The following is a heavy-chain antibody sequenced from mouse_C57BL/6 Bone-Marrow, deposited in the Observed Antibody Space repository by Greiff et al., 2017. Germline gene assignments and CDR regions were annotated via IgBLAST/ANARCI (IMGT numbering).Heavy chain of an antibody. CDR3: ARGYYGSSPYWYFDV. CDR1: GYTFTSYW. CDR2: INPSSGYT. Sequence: VQLQQSGAELAKPGASVKLSCKASGYTFTSYWMHWVKQRPGQGLEWIGYINPSSGYTKYNQKFKDKATLTADESSSTAYMQLSSLTYEDSAVYYCARGYYGSSPYWYFDVWGTGTTVTVSS. J-gene: IGHJ1*03. V-gene: IGHV1-7*01. D-gene: IGHD1-1*01.